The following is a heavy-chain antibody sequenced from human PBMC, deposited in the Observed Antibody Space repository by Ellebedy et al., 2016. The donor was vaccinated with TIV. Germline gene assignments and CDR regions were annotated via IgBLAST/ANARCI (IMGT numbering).Heavy chain of an antibody. CDR1: GFTFDTYG. J-gene: IGHJ4*02. CDR2: VSYDGTNK. V-gene: IGHV3-30*03. D-gene: IGHD3-10*01. Sequence: GESLKISCVASGFTFDTYGMHWVRQAPGKGLEWVALVSYDGTNKFYAESVKGRFTISRDNSNNTLYLEMNSLRSEDTAVYYCARLQMDGDPFDYWGQGTLVTVSS. CDR3: ARLQMDGDPFDY.